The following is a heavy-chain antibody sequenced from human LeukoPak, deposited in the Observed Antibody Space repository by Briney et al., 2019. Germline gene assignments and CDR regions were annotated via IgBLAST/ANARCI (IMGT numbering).Heavy chain of an antibody. J-gene: IGHJ4*02. CDR3: AKESNPHYYDFWGGYQVDY. CDR2: ISGSGGST. V-gene: IGHV3-23*01. CDR1: GFTFSSYA. D-gene: IGHD3-3*01. Sequence: GGSLRLSCAASGFTFSSYAMSWVRQAPGKGLEWVSAISGSGGSTYYADSVKGRFTISRDNSKNTLYLQMNSLRAEDTAVYYCAKESNPHYYDFWGGYQVDYWGQGTLVTVSS.